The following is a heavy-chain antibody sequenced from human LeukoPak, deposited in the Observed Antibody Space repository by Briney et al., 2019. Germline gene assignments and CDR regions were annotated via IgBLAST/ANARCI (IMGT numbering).Heavy chain of an antibody. V-gene: IGHV1-69*13. CDR3: ARLVGATQYYFDY. CDR2: IIPIFGTA. J-gene: IGHJ4*02. CDR1: GGTFSSYA. D-gene: IGHD1-26*01. Sequence: SVKVSCKASGGTFSSYAISWVRQAPGQGLEWMGGIIPIFGTANYAQKFQGRVTITADESTSTAYMELSSLRSEDTAVYYCARLVGATQYYFDYWGQGTLVTVSS.